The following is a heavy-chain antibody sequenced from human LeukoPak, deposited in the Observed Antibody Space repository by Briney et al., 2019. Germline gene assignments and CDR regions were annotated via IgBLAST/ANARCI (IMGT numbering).Heavy chain of an antibody. CDR1: GFTFSSYG. J-gene: IGHJ3*02. CDR3: ARDWASYDSSGPDAFDI. V-gene: IGHV3-33*08. D-gene: IGHD3-22*01. CDR2: IWYDGSNK. Sequence: GGSLRLSCAASGFTFSSYGMHWVRQAPGKGLEWVAVIWYDGSNKYYADSVKGRFTISRDNSKNTLYLQMNSLRAEDTAVYYCARDWASYDSSGPDAFDIWGQGTMVTVSS.